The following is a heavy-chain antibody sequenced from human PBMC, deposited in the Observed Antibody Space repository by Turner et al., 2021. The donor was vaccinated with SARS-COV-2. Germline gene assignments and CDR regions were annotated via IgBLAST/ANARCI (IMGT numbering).Heavy chain of an antibody. D-gene: IGHD3-10*01. J-gene: IGHJ4*02. CDR2: INSGSSYI. Sequence: VQLVESGGGLVKPEGSLRLSCAASGFPFSSYSMNWVRQAPEKGLEWVASINSGSSYIYYADSLKGRVTISRDNTKRSLFLQMNSLRVEDTAVYYCTRSRDYYGSGTYYNYDYWGQGTLVTVSS. CDR1: GFPFSSYS. V-gene: IGHV3-21*02. CDR3: TRSRDYYGSGTYYNYDY.